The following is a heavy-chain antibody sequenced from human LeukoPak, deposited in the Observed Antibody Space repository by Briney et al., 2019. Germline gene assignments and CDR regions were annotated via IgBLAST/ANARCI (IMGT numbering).Heavy chain of an antibody. V-gene: IGHV3-20*04. CDR3: ARDDSSGYPSRGVFDI. Sequence: GGSLRLSCAASGFTFDDYGMSWVRQAPGKGLEWVSGINWNGGSTGYADSVKGRFTISRDNAKNSLYLQMNSLRAEDTAVYYCARDDSSGYPSRGVFDIWGQGTMVTVSS. D-gene: IGHD3-22*01. J-gene: IGHJ3*02. CDR2: INWNGGST. CDR1: GFTFDDYG.